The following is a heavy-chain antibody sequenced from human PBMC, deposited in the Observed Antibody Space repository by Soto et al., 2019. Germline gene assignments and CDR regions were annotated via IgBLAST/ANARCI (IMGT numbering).Heavy chain of an antibody. CDR2: INHSGST. CDR1: GGSFSGYY. D-gene: IGHD2-15*01. Sequence: PSETLSLTCAVYGGSFSGYYWSWIRQPPGKGLEWIGEINHSGSTNYNPSLKSRVTISVDTSKNQFSLKLSSVTAADTAVYYCARGVRYCSGGSCYSCWFDPWGQGTLVTVSS. V-gene: IGHV4-34*01. CDR3: ARGVRYCSGGSCYSCWFDP. J-gene: IGHJ5*02.